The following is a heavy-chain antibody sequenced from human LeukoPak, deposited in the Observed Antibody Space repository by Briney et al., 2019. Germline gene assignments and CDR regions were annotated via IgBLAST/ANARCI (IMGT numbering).Heavy chain of an antibody. J-gene: IGHJ4*02. V-gene: IGHV3-48*03. Sequence: GGSLRLSCAASGFTFTSYEMNWVRQAPGKGLEWVSYISSSGSTTYYADSVKGRFTISRDNTKYSLYLQMNSLRAEDTAVYYCARDPRGSGSGGSSRFFYSWGQGTLVTVSS. CDR3: ARDPRGSGSGGSSRFFYS. CDR2: ISSSGSTT. D-gene: IGHD2-15*01. CDR1: GFTFTSYE.